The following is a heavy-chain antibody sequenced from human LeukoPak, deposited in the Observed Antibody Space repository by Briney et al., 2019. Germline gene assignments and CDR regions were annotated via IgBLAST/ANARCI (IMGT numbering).Heavy chain of an antibody. D-gene: IGHD3-22*01. CDR3: ARGFNYYDSSGYDYGAYPFDY. CDR2: IYYSGST. J-gene: IGHJ4*02. V-gene: IGHV4-59*01. Sequence: SETLSLTCTVSGGSISSYYWSWIRQPPGKGLEWIGYIYYSGSTNYNPSLKRRVTISVDASKNQFSLKLSSVTAADTAVYYCARGFNYYDSSGYDYGAYPFDYWGQGTLVTVSS. CDR1: GGSISSYY.